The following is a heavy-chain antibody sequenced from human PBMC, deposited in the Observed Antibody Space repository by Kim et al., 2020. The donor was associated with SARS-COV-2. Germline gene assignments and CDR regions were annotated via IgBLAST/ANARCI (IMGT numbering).Heavy chain of an antibody. CDR2: INHSGST. V-gene: IGHV4-34*01. CDR1: GGSFSGYY. J-gene: IGHJ4*02. D-gene: IGHD1-26*01. Sequence: SETLSLTCAVYGGSFSGYYWSWIRQPPGKGLEWIGEINHSGSTNYNPSLKSRVTISVDTSKNQFSLKLSSVTAADTAVYYCARGRPGPLVGATLYFDYWGQGTLVTVSS. CDR3: ARGRPGPLVGATLYFDY.